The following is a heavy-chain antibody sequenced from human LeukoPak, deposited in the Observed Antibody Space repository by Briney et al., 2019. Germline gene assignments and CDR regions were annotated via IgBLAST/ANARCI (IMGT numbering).Heavy chain of an antibody. CDR2: ISGSGGST. Sequence: PGGSLRLSCAASEFSVGSNYMTWVRQAPGKGLEWVSAISGSGGSTYYADSVKGRFTISRDNSKNTLYLQMNSLRAEDTAVYHCAKDQRHQVVLMVYAMEAFDAFDIWGQGTMVTVSS. J-gene: IGHJ3*02. V-gene: IGHV3-23*01. CDR1: EFSVGSNY. CDR3: AKDQRHQVVLMVYAMEAFDAFDI. D-gene: IGHD2-8*01.